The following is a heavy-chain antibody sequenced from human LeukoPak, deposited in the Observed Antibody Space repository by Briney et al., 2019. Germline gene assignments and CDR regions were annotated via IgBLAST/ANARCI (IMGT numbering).Heavy chain of an antibody. CDR1: GFTFDDYG. CDR3: AKDINGSGSYSISIPYFDY. V-gene: IGHV3-20*04. J-gene: IGHJ4*02. Sequence: PGGSLRLSCAASGFTFDDYGMSWVRQAPGKGLEWVSGINWNGGSTGYADSVKGRFTISRDNAKNSLYLQMNSLRAEDTALYYCAKDINGSGSYSISIPYFDYWGQGTLVTVSS. D-gene: IGHD3-10*01. CDR2: INWNGGST.